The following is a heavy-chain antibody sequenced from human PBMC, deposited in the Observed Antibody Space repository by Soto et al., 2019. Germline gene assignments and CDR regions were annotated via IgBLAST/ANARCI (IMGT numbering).Heavy chain of an antibody. CDR1: GGSVDSGNHY. CDR2: IYYGEST. J-gene: IGHJ4*02. CDR3: ARDMGSAMTTRIFDH. D-gene: IGHD4-17*01. V-gene: IGHV4-30-4*01. Sequence: QVLVQESGPGLVKPSQTLTLSCTVSGGSVDSGNHYWNWIRQPPGKGLEWIGYIYYGESTYYNPSLKSRATISVDTSQSRFSLRLTSVTAADTAVYYCARDMGSAMTTRIFDHWGQGTLVTVSS.